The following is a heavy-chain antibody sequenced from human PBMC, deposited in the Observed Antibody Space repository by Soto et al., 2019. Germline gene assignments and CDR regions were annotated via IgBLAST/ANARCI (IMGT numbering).Heavy chain of an antibody. D-gene: IGHD5-12*01. CDR3: ARSDIVLWWSNWFDP. J-gene: IGHJ5*02. Sequence: SETLSLTCAVSGGSISSSNYWSWIRQPPGKGLEWIGYIYYSGSTNYNPSLKSRVTISVDTSKNQFSLKLGSVTAADTAVYYCARSDIVLWWSNWFDPWGQGTLVTVSS. CDR2: IYYSGST. V-gene: IGHV4-61*01. CDR1: GGSISSSNY.